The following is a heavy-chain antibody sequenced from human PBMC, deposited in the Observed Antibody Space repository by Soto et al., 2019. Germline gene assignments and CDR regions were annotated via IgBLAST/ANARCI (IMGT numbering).Heavy chain of an antibody. V-gene: IGHV3-23*01. CDR1: GFTFSRYA. CDR3: ARSEQWLPSHYYYGMDV. J-gene: IGHJ6*02. Sequence: GGSLRLSCAASGFTFSRYAMSWVRQAPGKGLEWVSAISGSGGSTYYADSVKGRFTISRDNSMNTLYLQMNSLRAEDTAVYYCARSEQWLPSHYYYGMDVWGQGTTVTVSS. CDR2: ISGSGGST. D-gene: IGHD6-19*01.